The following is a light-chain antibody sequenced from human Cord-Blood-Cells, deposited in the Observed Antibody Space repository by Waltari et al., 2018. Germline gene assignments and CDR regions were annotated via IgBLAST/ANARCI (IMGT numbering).Light chain of an antibody. J-gene: IGLJ1*01. Sequence: SYELPQPPSVSVSPGQTASITCSGDKLGDKYACWYQQKPGQSPVLVIYQDSKRPPGIPERFSGSNSGNTATLTISGTQAMDEADYYCQAWDSSTAHYVFGTGTKVTVL. CDR3: QAWDSSTAHYV. CDR2: QDS. CDR1: KLGDKY. V-gene: IGLV3-1*01.